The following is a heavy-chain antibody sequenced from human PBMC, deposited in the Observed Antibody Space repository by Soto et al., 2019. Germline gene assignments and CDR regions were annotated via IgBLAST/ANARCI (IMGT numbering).Heavy chain of an antibody. D-gene: IGHD3-10*01. V-gene: IGHV3-15*01. CDR2: IKSKTDGGTT. CDR3: TTGISGN. CDR1: GFTFSNAW. J-gene: IGHJ4*02. Sequence: EVPLVESGGGLVQPGGSLRLSCAASGFTFSNAWMSWVRQAPGKGLEWIGCIKSKTDGGTTEYAAPVKGRFTISRDDSKNTLSLQMNSLKTEDTAVYYCTTGISGNWGQGTLVTVSS.